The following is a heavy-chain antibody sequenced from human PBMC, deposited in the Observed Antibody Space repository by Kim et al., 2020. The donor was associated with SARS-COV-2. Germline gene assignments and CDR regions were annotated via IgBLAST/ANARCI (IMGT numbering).Heavy chain of an antibody. CDR1: GFTFSTSW. J-gene: IGHJ4*02. CDR3: AKTSGFFDV. D-gene: IGHD3-10*01. CDR2: IKEDGSEK. Sequence: GGSLRRSCVASGFTFSTSWMTWVRQAPGKGLQWVANIKEDGSEKFYLDSVRGRFTISRDNADNSLFLQMDSLRAEDTAVYYCAKTSGFFDVWGQGTLVTV. V-gene: IGHV3-7*01.